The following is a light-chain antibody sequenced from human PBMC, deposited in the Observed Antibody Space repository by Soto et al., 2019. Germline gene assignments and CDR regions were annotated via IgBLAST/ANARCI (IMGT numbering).Light chain of an antibody. Sequence: EIVMTQSPATLSVSPGERATLSCRASQRVSSNLAWYQQKPGQAPRLLIYGASTRATGIPARFSGSGSGTEFTLTISSLQSEDFAVYYCQQYNNWPGTLGQGTRLEIK. CDR3: QQYNNWPGT. CDR2: GAS. V-gene: IGKV3-15*01. J-gene: IGKJ5*01. CDR1: QRVSSN.